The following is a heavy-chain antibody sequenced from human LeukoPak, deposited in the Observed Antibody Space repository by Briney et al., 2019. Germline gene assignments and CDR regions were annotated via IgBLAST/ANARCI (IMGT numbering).Heavy chain of an antibody. CDR3: GRLNYDFWSGLDY. CDR1: GGSISSSSYY. CDR2: IYYSGST. D-gene: IGHD3-3*01. V-gene: IGHV4-39*01. Sequence: PSETLSLTCTVSGGSISSSSYYWGWIRQPPGKGLEWIGNIYYSGSTYYNPSLKSRVTISVDASKNQFSLKLSSVTAADTAVYYCGRLNYDFWSGLDYWGQGTLVTVSS. J-gene: IGHJ4*02.